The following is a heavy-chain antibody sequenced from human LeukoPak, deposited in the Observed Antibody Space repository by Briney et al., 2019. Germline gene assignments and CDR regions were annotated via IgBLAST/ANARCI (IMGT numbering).Heavy chain of an antibody. V-gene: IGHV3-21*01. CDR2: ITRDSSSI. Sequence: PGGSLRLSCAASGLTFSRYSMNWVRQAPGKGLEWVSSITRDSSSIYYTDSVKGRFTISRDNAKNSLYLQMDSLRVEGTAVYYCAKAEYCTGARCYSAAFAYWGQGTLVTVSS. J-gene: IGHJ4*02. CDR3: AKAEYCTGARCYSAAFAY. D-gene: IGHD2-8*02. CDR1: GLTFSRYS.